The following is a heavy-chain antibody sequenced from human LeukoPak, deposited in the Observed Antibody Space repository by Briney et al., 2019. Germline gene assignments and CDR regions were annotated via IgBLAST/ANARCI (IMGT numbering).Heavy chain of an antibody. J-gene: IGHJ4*02. CDR2: IYYSGST. V-gene: IGHV4-59*01. D-gene: IGHD3-22*01. CDR1: GGSISSYY. Sequence: SETLSLTCTVSGGSISSYYWSWIRQPPGKGLEWIGYIYYSGSTNYNPSLKSRVTISVDTSKNQFSLKLSSVTAADTAVYYRARVNIYDSSGYYFDYWGQGTLVTVSS. CDR3: ARVNIYDSSGYYFDY.